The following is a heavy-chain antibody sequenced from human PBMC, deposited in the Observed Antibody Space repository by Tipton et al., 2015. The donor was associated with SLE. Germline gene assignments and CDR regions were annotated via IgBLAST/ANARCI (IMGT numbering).Heavy chain of an antibody. J-gene: IGHJ5*02. D-gene: IGHD6-13*01. CDR1: GGSISSYY. CDR3: ARDDGSSSWFNWFDP. CDR2: IYYSGST. V-gene: IGHV4-59*01. Sequence: TLSLTCTVSGGSISSYYWSWIRQPPGKGLEWIGYIYYSGSTNYNPSLKSRVTISVDTSKNQFSLKLSSVTAADTAVYYCARDDGSSSWFNWFDPWGQGTLVTVSS.